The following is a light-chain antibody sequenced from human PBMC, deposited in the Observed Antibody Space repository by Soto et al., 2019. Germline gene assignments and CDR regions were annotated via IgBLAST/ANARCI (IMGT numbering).Light chain of an antibody. CDR3: CSYAGSSTLDV. J-gene: IGLJ1*01. CDR2: EGS. V-gene: IGLV2-23*01. Sequence: QSVLTQPASVSGSPGQSITLSCTGTSSDVGSYNLVSWYQQHPGKAPKLMIYEGSKRPSGVSNRFSGSKSGNTASLTISGLQAEDEADYYCCSYAGSSTLDVFGTGTKVTVL. CDR1: SSDVGSYNL.